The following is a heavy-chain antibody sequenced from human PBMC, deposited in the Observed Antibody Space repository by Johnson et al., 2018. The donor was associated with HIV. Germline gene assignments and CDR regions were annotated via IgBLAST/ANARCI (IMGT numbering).Heavy chain of an antibody. V-gene: IGHV3-30*02. CDR1: GFPFRSYG. CDR2: IRYDGSDK. D-gene: IGHD6-13*01. J-gene: IGHJ3*02. CDR3: AREQELIGERAFDI. Sequence: QVQLVESGGGVVQPGGSLRLSCSASGFPFRSYGMDWVRQAPGKGLEWVAFIRYDGSDKYYVDSVKGRFTISRDNSKNTLYLQMNSLRAEDTAVYYCAREQELIGERAFDIWGQGTMVTVSS.